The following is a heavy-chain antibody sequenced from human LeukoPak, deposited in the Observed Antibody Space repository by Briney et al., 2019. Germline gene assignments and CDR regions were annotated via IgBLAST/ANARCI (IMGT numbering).Heavy chain of an antibody. V-gene: IGHV4-30-4*01. CDR2: IYDSGST. J-gene: IGHJ3*02. Sequence: SQTLSLTCTVSGASIRSGDYYWSWIRQPPGKGLEWIGYIYDSGSTYYNPSLKSRITISVDTSENRFSLKLSSVTATDTAVYYCARDCSGGGCYGAFDIWGQGTMVTVSS. CDR3: ARDCSGGGCYGAFDI. D-gene: IGHD2-15*01. CDR1: GASIRSGDYY.